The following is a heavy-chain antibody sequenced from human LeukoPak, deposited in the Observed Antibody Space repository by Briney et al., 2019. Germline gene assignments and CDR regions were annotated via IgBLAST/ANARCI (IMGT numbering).Heavy chain of an antibody. CDR1: GFTFSSYA. J-gene: IGHJ1*01. V-gene: IGHV3-21*01. Sequence: GGSLRLSCAASGFTFSSYAMSWVRQAPGKGLGWVSSVSGSSNYIYYADSVKGRFTISRDNAKNSLYLQMDSLRAEDTAVYYCARGSYFCGGDCYTAEFFQHWGQGTLVTVSS. CDR3: ARGSYFCGGDCYTAEFFQH. CDR2: VSGSSNYI. D-gene: IGHD2-21*02.